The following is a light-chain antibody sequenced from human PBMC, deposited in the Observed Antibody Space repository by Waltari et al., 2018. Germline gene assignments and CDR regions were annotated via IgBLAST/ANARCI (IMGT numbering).Light chain of an antibody. J-gene: IGLJ2*01. CDR3: GSFTNTTTVI. CDR2: DVD. V-gene: IGLV2-14*03. Sequence: QSALTQPASVSGSPGQSITISCTGTSSDIGAYNCFSWYQQHPGKAPKLIIFDVDHRPSGVSHRFSGSKSGNTASLTISGLQAEDETDYYCGSFTNTTTVIFGGGTKLTVL. CDR1: SSDIGAYNC.